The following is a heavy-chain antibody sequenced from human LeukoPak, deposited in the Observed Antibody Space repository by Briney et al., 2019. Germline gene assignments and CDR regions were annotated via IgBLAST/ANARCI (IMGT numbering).Heavy chain of an antibody. Sequence: PGGSLRLSCAASGFTFSSYWMHWVRQAPGKGLVWVSRINSDGSSTSYADSVKGRFTISRDNAKNTLYLQMNSPRAEDTAVYYCAREEVSFAAEGYWGQGTLVTVSS. CDR2: INSDGSST. V-gene: IGHV3-74*01. CDR3: AREEVSFAAEGY. D-gene: IGHD2-15*01. J-gene: IGHJ4*02. CDR1: GFTFSSYW.